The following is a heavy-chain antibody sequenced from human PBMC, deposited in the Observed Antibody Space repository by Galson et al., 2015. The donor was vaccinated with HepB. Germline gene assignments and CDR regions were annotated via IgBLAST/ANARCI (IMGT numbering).Heavy chain of an antibody. CDR2: IYAGGGT. Sequence: SLRLSCAASGFTVSGNYMTWVRQSPGKGLEWVSLIYAGGGTNYADSVKGRFTISRDSSKNTLYLQMNSLRAEDTAVYYCARAYNSGWYWFDPWGQGTLVTVSS. D-gene: IGHD6-19*01. V-gene: IGHV3-66*01. CDR3: ARAYNSGWYWFDP. J-gene: IGHJ5*02. CDR1: GFTVSGNY.